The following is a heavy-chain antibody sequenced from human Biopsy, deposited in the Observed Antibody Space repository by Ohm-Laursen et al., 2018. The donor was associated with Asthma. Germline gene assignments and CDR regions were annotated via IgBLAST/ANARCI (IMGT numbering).Heavy chain of an antibody. J-gene: IGHJ5*02. Sequence: ASVKVSCKASGYPFIGYHIHWMRQAPGQGLEWMGRINPNSGATNYAQKFQGRVTMTRDTSISTAYMEVSRLRSDDTTVYYCARGQKSAGDRWFDPWGQGTLVTVSS. CDR1: GYPFIGYH. CDR2: INPNSGAT. D-gene: IGHD6-13*01. V-gene: IGHV1-2*06. CDR3: ARGQKSAGDRWFDP.